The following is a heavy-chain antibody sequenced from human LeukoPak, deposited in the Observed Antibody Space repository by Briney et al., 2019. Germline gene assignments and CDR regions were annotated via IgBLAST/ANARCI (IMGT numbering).Heavy chain of an antibody. Sequence: RGSLRLSCAASGFTFSDYYMIWIRQAPGKGLESVSYIPISGSTIYYADSVKGRFTFSRDNAKNSLYLQMNSLSAEDTAVYYCARVRREVATIGFDYWGQGTLVSVSS. CDR3: ARVRREVATIGFDY. V-gene: IGHV3-11*04. D-gene: IGHD5-12*01. CDR1: GFTFSDYY. J-gene: IGHJ4*02. CDR2: IPISGSTI.